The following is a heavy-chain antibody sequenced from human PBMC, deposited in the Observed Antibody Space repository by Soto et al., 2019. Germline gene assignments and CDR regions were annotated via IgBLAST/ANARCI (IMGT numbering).Heavy chain of an antibody. J-gene: IGHJ4*02. CDR1: GGSFSGYY. V-gene: IGHV4-34*01. CDR3: ARAPLIYSSGWYGYYFDY. CDR2: INHSGST. Sequence: SETLSLTCAVYGGSFSGYYWSWIRQPPGKGLEWIGEINHSGSTNYNPSLKSRVTISVDTSKNQFSLKLSSVTAADTAVYYCARAPLIYSSGWYGYYFDYWGQGTLVTVSS. D-gene: IGHD6-19*01.